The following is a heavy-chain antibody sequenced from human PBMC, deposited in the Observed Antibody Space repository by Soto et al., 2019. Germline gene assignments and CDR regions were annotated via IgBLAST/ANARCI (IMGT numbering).Heavy chain of an antibody. J-gene: IGHJ4*02. D-gene: IGHD6-6*01. V-gene: IGHV1-2*02. CDR3: ARSLSTIGARPDY. CDR1: GYTFTVYY. Sequence: ASVKVSCKTSGYTFTVYYIHWVRQAPGQGLEWMGWINPNSGDAKYAQKFQGRVTMTSDPSTAYMQLSTLSCDDTAVYYCARSLSTIGARPDYWGQGTLVTVSS. CDR2: INPNSGDA.